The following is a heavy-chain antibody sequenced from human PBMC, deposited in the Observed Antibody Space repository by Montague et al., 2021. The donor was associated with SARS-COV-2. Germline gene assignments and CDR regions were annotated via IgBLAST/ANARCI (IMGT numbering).Heavy chain of an antibody. J-gene: IGHJ4*02. D-gene: IGHD6-6*01. V-gene: IGHV3-20*04. CDR3: ARDRYSISPYFDY. CDR1: GFIFDNYG. CDR2: INWNGDST. Sequence: SLRLSCAAPGFIFDNYGMSWVRRVPGKGLEWVSNINWNGDSTGYADSVKGRFTISRDNAKNSLSLQMNSLRAEDTALYYCARDRYSISPYFDYWGQGILVNVSS.